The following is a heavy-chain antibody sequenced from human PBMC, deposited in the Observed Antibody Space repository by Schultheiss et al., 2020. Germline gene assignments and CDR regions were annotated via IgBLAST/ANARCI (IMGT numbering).Heavy chain of an antibody. J-gene: IGHJ4*02. Sequence: GGSLRLSCAASGFTVSRNYMNWVRQAPGKGLEWVSVIYSGGSTYYADSVKGRFTISRDNAKNSLYLQMNSLRAEDTAVYYCARDRGYSSSSLPPFDYWGQGTLVTVSS. CDR1: GFTVSRNY. V-gene: IGHV3-53*01. CDR2: IYSGGST. CDR3: ARDRGYSSSSLPPFDY. D-gene: IGHD6-6*01.